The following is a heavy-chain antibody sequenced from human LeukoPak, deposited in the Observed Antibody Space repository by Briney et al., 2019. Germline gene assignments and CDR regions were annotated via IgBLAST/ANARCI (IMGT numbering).Heavy chain of an antibody. CDR1: GFIFSSYG. CDR2: IGNDESKK. Sequence: GGSLRLSCAASGFIFSSYGMHWVRQAPGKGLEWVAFIGNDESKKYYVDSVKGRFTISRDNSKNTLYLQMNSLRAEDTAVYYCAKDPIRDIVVVVANYWGQGTLVTVSS. CDR3: AKDPIRDIVVVVANY. D-gene: IGHD2-15*01. V-gene: IGHV3-30*02. J-gene: IGHJ4*02.